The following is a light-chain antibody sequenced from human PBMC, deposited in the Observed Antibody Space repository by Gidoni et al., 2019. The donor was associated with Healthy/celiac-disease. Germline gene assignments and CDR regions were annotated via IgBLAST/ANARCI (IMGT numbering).Light chain of an antibody. J-gene: IGKJ3*01. CDR3: QQYNNWPPVT. Sequence: EIVMTQSPATLSVSPGERATLSCRASQSVSSNLAWYQQKPGQAPRLLIYGASTRATGIPARFSGSGSGTEFTLTISSLQSEDVAVYYCQQYNNWPPVTFGPGTKVDIK. CDR1: QSVSSN. V-gene: IGKV3-15*01. CDR2: GAS.